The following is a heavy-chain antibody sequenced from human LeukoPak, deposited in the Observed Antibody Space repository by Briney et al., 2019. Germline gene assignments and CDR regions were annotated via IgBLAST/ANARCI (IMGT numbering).Heavy chain of an antibody. V-gene: IGHV4-39*07. D-gene: IGHD4-17*01. CDR2: IYHSGST. CDR1: GGSISSSNYY. Sequence: PSETLSLTCTVSGGSISSSNYYWGWIRQPPGKGLEWIGSIYHSGSTYYNPSLKSRVTISVDTSKNQFSLKLSSVTAADTAVYYCARDWPYGVVNPFDYWGQGTLVTVSS. CDR3: ARDWPYGVVNPFDY. J-gene: IGHJ4*02.